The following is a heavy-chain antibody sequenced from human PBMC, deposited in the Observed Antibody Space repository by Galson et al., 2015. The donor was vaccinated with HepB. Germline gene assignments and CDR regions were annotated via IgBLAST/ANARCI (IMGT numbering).Heavy chain of an antibody. J-gene: IGHJ4*02. Sequence: SLRLSCAASGFTFSDCYMSWIRQAPGKGLEWVSYITNSGSSIYYADSVKGRFTISRDNAKNSLYLQMNSLRAEDAAVYHCAREWFGTVDFWGQGTLVTASS. CDR1: GFTFSDCY. CDR3: AREWFGTVDF. CDR2: ITNSGSSI. D-gene: IGHD3-10*01. V-gene: IGHV3-11*01.